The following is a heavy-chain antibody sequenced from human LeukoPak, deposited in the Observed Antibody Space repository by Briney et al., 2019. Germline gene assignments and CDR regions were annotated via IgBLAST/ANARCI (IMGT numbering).Heavy chain of an antibody. CDR3: ARSFPSGGSGTPFDP. CDR1: GYTFXGYY. CDR2: MNPNSGNT. Sequence: VXVSXKXXGYTFXGYYMXWVRQAPGQXRXXMGWMNPNSGNTGYAQKFQGRVTMTRNTSISTAYMELSSLRSEDTAVYYCARSFPSGGSGTPFDPWGQGTLVTVSS. J-gene: IGHJ5*02. V-gene: IGHV1-8*02. D-gene: IGHD3-10*01.